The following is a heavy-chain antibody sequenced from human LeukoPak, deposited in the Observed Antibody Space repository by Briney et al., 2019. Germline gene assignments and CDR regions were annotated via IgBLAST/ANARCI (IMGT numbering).Heavy chain of an antibody. CDR3: ARCGYYYDSSGYYYLDY. D-gene: IGHD3-22*01. CDR2: ISSSGSTI. V-gene: IGHV3-48*03. J-gene: IGHJ4*02. Sequence: GGSLRLSCAASGFTFSSYEMNWVRQAPGKGLEWVSYISSSGSTIYYADSVKGRFTISRDNAKNSLYLQMNSLRAEDTAVYYCARCGYYYDSSGYYYLDYWGQGTLVTVSS. CDR1: GFTFSSYE.